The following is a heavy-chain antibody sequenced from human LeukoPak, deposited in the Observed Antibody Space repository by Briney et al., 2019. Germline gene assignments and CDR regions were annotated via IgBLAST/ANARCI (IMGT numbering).Heavy chain of an antibody. V-gene: IGHV3-7*03. CDR3: ARDQYDTWSRRGNFDS. CDR2: IKLDGSEK. J-gene: IGHJ4*02. Sequence: GGSLRLSCVASGFTFGKYWMSWVRQAPGKGLEWVANIKLDGSEKNYVDSVKGRFTISRDNTRNSLYLQMNSLRAEDTAVFYCARDQYDTWSRRGNFDSWGQGTLVIVSS. D-gene: IGHD3-3*01. CDR1: GFTFGKYW.